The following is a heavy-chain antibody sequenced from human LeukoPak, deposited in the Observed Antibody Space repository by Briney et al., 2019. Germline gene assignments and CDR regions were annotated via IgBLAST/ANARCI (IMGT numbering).Heavy chain of an antibody. V-gene: IGHV3-7*03. CDR3: ARDQYDTWSRRGNFDS. CDR2: IKLDGSEK. J-gene: IGHJ4*02. Sequence: GGSLRLSCVASGFTFGKYWMSWVRQAPGKGLEWVANIKLDGSEKNYVDSVKGRFTISRDNTRNSLYLQMNSLRAEDTAVFYCARDQYDTWSRRGNFDSWGQGTLVIVSS. D-gene: IGHD3-3*01. CDR1: GFTFGKYW.